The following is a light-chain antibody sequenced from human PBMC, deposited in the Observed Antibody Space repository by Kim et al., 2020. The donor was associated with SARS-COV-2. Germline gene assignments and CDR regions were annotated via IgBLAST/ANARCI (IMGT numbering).Light chain of an antibody. CDR2: GKN. J-gene: IGLJ2*01. CDR3: NSRDSNDNVV. CDR1: SLRSYY. V-gene: IGLV3-19*01. Sequence: SSELTQDPAVSVALGQTVRITCQGDSLRSYYATWYQQKPGQAPILVIYGKNNRPSGIPGRFSGSSSGNTASLTITETQAGDEADYYCNSRDSNDNVVFGGGTQLTVL.